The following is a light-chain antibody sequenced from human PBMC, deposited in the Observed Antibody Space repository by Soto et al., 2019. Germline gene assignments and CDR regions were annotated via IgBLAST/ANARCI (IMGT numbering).Light chain of an antibody. J-gene: IGKJ4*01. Sequence: EIVLTQSPGTLSLSQGDRATLSCRASQSVSSNYLAWYQQKPGQAPRLLIYGASSTAAGIPDRFSGSGSGTDFTLTISRLEHEDVAVYYCQQYDTSPPLTFGGGTKVEIK. CDR2: GAS. CDR1: QSVSSNY. V-gene: IGKV3-20*01. CDR3: QQYDTSPPLT.